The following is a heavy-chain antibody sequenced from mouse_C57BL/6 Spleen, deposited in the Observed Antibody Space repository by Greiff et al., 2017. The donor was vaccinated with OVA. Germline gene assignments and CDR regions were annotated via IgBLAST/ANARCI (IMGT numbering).Heavy chain of an antibody. CDR2: IDPSDSET. D-gene: IGHD1-1*01. V-gene: IGHV1-52*01. Sequence: QVQLQQSGAELVRPGSSVKLSCKASGYTFTSYWMHWVKQRPIQGLEWIGNIDPSDSETHYNQKFKDKATLTVDKSSSTAYMQLSSLTSEDSAVYYCARRTTETWFAYWGQGTLVTVSA. CDR3: ARRTTETWFAY. CDR1: GYTFTSYW. J-gene: IGHJ3*01.